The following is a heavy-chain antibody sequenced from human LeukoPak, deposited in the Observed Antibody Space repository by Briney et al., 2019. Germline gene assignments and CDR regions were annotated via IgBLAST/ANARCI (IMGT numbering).Heavy chain of an antibody. CDR2: IIPIFGTA. CDR3: AREGGDGYST. J-gene: IGHJ5*02. D-gene: IGHD5-24*01. CDR1: GGTFSIYA. Sequence: SVKVSCKSSGGTFSIYAISWVRQAPGQGLEWMGGIIPIFGTANYAQKFQGRVTITADESTSTAYLELSSLRSEDTAVYYCAREGGDGYSTWGQGTLVTVSS. V-gene: IGHV1-69*01.